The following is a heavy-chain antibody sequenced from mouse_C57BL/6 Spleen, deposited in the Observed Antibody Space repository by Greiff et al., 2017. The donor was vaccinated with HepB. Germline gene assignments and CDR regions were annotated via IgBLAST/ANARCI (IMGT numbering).Heavy chain of an antibody. Sequence: VHVKQSGPELVKPGASVKISCKASGYSFTGYYMNWVKQSPEKSLEWIGEINPSTGGTTYNQKFKAKATLTVDKSSSTAYMQLKSLTSEDSAVYYCARDYGSSPFAYWGQGTLVTVSA. CDR2: INPSTGGT. CDR3: ARDYGSSPFAY. J-gene: IGHJ3*01. D-gene: IGHD1-1*01. CDR1: GYSFTGYY. V-gene: IGHV1-42*01.